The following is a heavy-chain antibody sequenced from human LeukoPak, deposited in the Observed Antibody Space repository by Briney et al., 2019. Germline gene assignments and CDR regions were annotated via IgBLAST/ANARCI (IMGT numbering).Heavy chain of an antibody. CDR1: GYGLIEVA. D-gene: IGHD3-9*01. Sequence: ASVKVSCKVSGYGLIEVAMHWVRQAPGKGLERVGSFDPEDGEDGETHYAQKFQGRVTMTEDASTDTAYMELTSLSSEDTALYYCAMTDRYAGRPFDYWGQGTLVTVSS. CDR3: AMTDRYAGRPFDY. V-gene: IGHV1-24*01. CDR2: FDPEDGEDGET. J-gene: IGHJ4*02.